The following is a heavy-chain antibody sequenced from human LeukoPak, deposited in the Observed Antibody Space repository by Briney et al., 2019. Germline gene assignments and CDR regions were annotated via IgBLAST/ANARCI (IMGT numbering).Heavy chain of an antibody. CDR2: IGGSGGST. CDR1: GFAFSSYA. V-gene: IGHV3-23*01. D-gene: IGHD5-18*01. Sequence: PGGSLRLSCAASGFAFSSYAMTWVRQAPGKGLEWVSTIGGSGGSTFYADSVKGRFTISRDNSKNTLYLQMNSLRAEDTAIYYCAKEAMVKGIDYWGQGTLVTVSS. J-gene: IGHJ4*02. CDR3: AKEAMVKGIDY.